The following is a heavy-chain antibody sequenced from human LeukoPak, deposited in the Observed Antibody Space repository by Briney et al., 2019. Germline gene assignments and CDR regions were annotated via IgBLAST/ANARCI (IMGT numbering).Heavy chain of an antibody. CDR1: GYTFTAYS. CDR3: ARDERDTCGVDCYYFDY. Sequence: ASVKVSCKASGYTFTAYSMHWVRQAPGQGLEWMGWINPNSGGTNFAQKFQGRVTMTTDTSTSTAYMELRSLRSDDTAVYYCARDERDTCGVDCYYFDYWGQGTLVTVSS. CDR2: INPNSGGT. V-gene: IGHV1-2*02. D-gene: IGHD2-21*02. J-gene: IGHJ4*02.